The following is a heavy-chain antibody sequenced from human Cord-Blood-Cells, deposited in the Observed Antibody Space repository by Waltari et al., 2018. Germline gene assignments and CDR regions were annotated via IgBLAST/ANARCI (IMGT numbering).Heavy chain of an antibody. J-gene: IGHJ3*02. CDR3: AREGGYCTNGVCYTGAAFDI. CDR2: IIPIFGTA. CDR1: GGTFSSYA. Sequence: QVQLVQSGAEVQQPGSSVKVSCKASGGTFSSYAISWVRQAPGQRLKWMGGIIPIFGTANYAQKFQGRVTITAEKSTSTAYMELSSLRSEDTAVYYCAREGGYCTNGVCYTGAAFDIWGQGTMVTVSS. D-gene: IGHD2-8*01. V-gene: IGHV1-69*06.